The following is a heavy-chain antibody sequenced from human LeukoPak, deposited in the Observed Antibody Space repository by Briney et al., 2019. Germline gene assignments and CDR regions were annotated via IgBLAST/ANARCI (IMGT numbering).Heavy chain of an antibody. Sequence: ASVKVSFKVSGYTFTDYYMHWVQQAPGTGHEWMGLVDPEDGETIYAEKFQCRGTITADTSTDTAYMELSSLRSEDTAVYYCATEGAYNWFDPWGQGTLVTVSS. J-gene: IGHJ5*02. V-gene: IGHV1-69-2*01. CDR2: VDPEDGET. CDR3: ATEGAYNWFDP. D-gene: IGHD3-16*01. CDR1: GYTFTDYY.